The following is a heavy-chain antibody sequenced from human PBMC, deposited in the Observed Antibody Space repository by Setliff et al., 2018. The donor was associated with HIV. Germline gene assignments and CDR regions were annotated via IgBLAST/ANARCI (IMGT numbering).Heavy chain of an antibody. D-gene: IGHD4-17*01. J-gene: IGHJ3*02. V-gene: IGHV1-69*13. CDR1: GGTFSSYA. Sequence: PVKVSCKASGGTFSSYAISWVRQAPGQGLEWIGGIIPIFGTRNYAQKFQGRVTITADELTSTAYMELSSLRAEDTAVYYCARFDHYGDYGRIGDAFDIWGQGTMVTVS. CDR2: IIPIFGTR. CDR3: ARFDHYGDYGRIGDAFDI.